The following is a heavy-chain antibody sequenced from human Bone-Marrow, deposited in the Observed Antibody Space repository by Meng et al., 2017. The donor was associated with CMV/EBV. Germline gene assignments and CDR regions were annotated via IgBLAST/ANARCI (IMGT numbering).Heavy chain of an antibody. CDR3: ARDGAGYCSSTSCYYFYYYYGMDV. D-gene: IGHD2-2*01. Sequence: GGSLRLSCAASGFTFSSYSMNWVRQAPGKGLEWVSSISSSSSYIYCADSVKGRFTISRGNAKNSLYLQMNSLRAEDTAVYYCARDGAGYCSSTSCYYFYYYYGMDVWGQGTTVTVSS. V-gene: IGHV3-21*01. CDR1: GFTFSSYS. J-gene: IGHJ6*02. CDR2: ISSSSSYI.